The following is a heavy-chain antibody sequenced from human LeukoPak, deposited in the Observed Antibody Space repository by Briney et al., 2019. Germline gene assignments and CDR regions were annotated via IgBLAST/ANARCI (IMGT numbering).Heavy chain of an antibody. CDR2: IYQSGST. J-gene: IGHJ4*02. V-gene: IGHV4-38-2*02. CDR1: GYSISSGYY. CDR3: AREEVGSLVDY. Sequence: SETLSLTCTVSGYSISSGYYWGWIRQPPGKGLEWIGSIYQSGSTYHNPSLKSRVTISVDASKNQFSLKLNFVTAADTAVYYCAREEVGSLVDYWGQGILVTVSS. D-gene: IGHD1-1*01.